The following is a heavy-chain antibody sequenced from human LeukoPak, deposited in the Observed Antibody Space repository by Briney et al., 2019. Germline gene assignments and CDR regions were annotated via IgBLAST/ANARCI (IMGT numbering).Heavy chain of an antibody. Sequence: GGSLRLSCAASGFTFSDSTMHWVRQASGKGLEWVGRVRNKLNSYATAYAASVKGRFTISRDDSKNTAYLQMNSLKTEDTAMYYCTTLDGIADTDVWGKGTTVTVSS. J-gene: IGHJ6*04. V-gene: IGHV3-73*01. CDR3: TTLDGIADTDV. CDR2: VRNKLNSYAT. CDR1: GFTFSDST. D-gene: IGHD6-13*01.